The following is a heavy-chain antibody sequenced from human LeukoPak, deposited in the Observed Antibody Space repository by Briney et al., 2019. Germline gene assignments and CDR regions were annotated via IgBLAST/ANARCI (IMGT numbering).Heavy chain of an antibody. CDR3: ATYRQVLLPFES. CDR1: GFTFSDSY. J-gene: IGHJ4*02. CDR2: ISNSGREI. Sequence: GGSLRLSCTASGFTFSDSYMTWIRQAPGKGLEWVSYISNSGREINYADSVKGRFTISRDNAMSTLSLQMNSLRAEDTAIYYCATYRQVLLPFESWGQGTLVTVSS. V-gene: IGHV3-11*01. D-gene: IGHD2/OR15-2a*01.